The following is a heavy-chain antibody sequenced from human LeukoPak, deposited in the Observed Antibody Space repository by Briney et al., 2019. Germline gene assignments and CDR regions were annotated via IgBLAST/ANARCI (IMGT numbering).Heavy chain of an antibody. CDR1: GFTFRNYW. J-gene: IGHJ4*02. Sequence: GGSLRLSCVASGFTFRNYWMSWVRQAPGKGLEWVANINQDGSQKYYVDSVKGRFTISRDNAENSLHLQLNSLRVEDTALYYCATAWELRDFWGQGTLVTVSS. V-gene: IGHV3-7*01. CDR2: INQDGSQK. D-gene: IGHD4-23*01. CDR3: ATAWELRDF.